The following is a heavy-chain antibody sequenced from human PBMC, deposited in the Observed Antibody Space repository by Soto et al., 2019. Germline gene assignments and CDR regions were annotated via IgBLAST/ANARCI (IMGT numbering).Heavy chain of an antibody. V-gene: IGHV3-7*01. J-gene: IGHJ6*03. D-gene: IGHD3-3*01. CDR1: GFTFSSYW. Sequence: PGGSLRLSCAASGFTFSSYWMSWVRQAPGKGLEWVANIKQDGSEKYYVDSVKGRFTISRDNAKNSLYLQMNSLRAEDTAVYYCARAFWCGYRDTYYMDVWGKGTTVTVSS. CDR2: IKQDGSEK. CDR3: ARAFWCGYRDTYYMDV.